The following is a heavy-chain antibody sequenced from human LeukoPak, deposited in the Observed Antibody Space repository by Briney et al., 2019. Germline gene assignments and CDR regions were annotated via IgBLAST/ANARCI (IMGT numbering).Heavy chain of an antibody. CDR3: ARQYSSSWYGYYFDY. V-gene: IGHV3-30*03. Sequence: GGSLRLSCAASGFTFSNAWMSWVRQAPGKGLEWVAVISYDGSNKYYADSVKGRFTISRDNSKNSLYLQMNSLRAEDTAVYYCARQYSSSWYGYYFDYWGQGTLVTVSS. D-gene: IGHD6-13*01. CDR2: ISYDGSNK. CDR1: GFTFSNAW. J-gene: IGHJ4*02.